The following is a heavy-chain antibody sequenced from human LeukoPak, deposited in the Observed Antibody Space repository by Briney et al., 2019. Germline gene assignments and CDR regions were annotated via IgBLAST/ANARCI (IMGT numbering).Heavy chain of an antibody. J-gene: IGHJ6*02. V-gene: IGHV3-48*01. CDR1: GFTFSSYS. Sequence: GGSLRLSCAASGFTFSSYSMNWVRQAPGKGLEWVSYISSSSSTIYYADSVKGRFTISRDNSKNTLDLQMNSLRAEDTAVYYCAKGFLRYDPYYYAMDVWGPGTTVTVSS. D-gene: IGHD3-3*01. CDR2: ISSSSSTI. CDR3: AKGFLRYDPYYYAMDV.